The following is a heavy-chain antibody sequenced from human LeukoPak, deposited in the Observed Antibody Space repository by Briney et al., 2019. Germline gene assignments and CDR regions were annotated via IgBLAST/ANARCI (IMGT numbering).Heavy chain of an antibody. CDR1: GFTFSSYS. CDR3: ARVGGTMIVVVPFDY. J-gene: IGHJ4*02. D-gene: IGHD3-22*01. Sequence: GGSLRLSCAASGFTFSSYSMNWVRQAPGKGLEWVSYISSSGSTIYYADSVKGRFTISRDNAKNSLYLQMNSLRAEDTAVYYCARVGGTMIVVVPFDYWGQGTLVTVSS. V-gene: IGHV3-48*04. CDR2: ISSSGSTI.